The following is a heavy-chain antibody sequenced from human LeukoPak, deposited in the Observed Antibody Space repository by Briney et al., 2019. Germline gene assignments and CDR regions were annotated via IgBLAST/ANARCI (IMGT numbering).Heavy chain of an antibody. V-gene: IGHV3-66*01. CDR2: ITDTGVT. J-gene: IGHJ4*02. CDR1: GFTFSSYS. Sequence: PGGSLRLPCAASGFTFSSYSMNWVRQAPGKGLQCVSVITDTGVTLYVDSVKGRFTISRDNFKNTLYLQMSSLRVEDTAVYYCAGAPETGHWGQGTLVTVSS. CDR3: AGAPETGH. D-gene: IGHD5-24*01.